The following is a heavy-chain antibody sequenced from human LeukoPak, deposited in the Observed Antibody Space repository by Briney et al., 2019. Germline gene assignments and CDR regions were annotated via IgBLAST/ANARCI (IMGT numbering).Heavy chain of an antibody. CDR3: AKETYSSGWYPYFDY. CDR1: GFTFSSYA. J-gene: IGHJ4*02. V-gene: IGHV3-23*01. Sequence: GGSLRLSCVASGFTFSSYAMSWVREAPGKGLEWVSGISGSGGSTYYADSVKGRFTISRDNSKNTLFLQMNSLRAEDTAVYYCAKETYSSGWYPYFDYWGQGTLVTVSS. D-gene: IGHD6-19*01. CDR2: ISGSGGST.